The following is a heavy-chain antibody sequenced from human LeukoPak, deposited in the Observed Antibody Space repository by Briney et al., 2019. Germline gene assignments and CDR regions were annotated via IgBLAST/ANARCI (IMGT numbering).Heavy chain of an antibody. CDR1: GYSFTTYW. CDR2: IYPGDSDT. D-gene: IGHD3-10*01. CDR3: ARVVRGGKYFYGMDV. J-gene: IGHJ6*02. Sequence: PGESLKISCQGSGYSFTTYWIAWVRQMPGKGLEWMGIIYPGDSDTTYSPSFQGQVTISADKSISTAYLQWSSLKASDTAMYYCARVVRGGKYFYGMDVWGQGTTVTVSS. V-gene: IGHV5-51*01.